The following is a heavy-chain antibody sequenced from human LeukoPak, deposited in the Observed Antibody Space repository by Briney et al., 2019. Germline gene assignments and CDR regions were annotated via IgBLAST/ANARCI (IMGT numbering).Heavy chain of an antibody. CDR2: INPSGGST. D-gene: IGHD3-22*01. J-gene: IGHJ4*02. CDR1: GYTFTSYY. CDR3: SRGDYYDSSGYLSLYY. Sequence: ASVKVSCKASGYTFTSYYMHWVRQAPGQGLEWMGIINPSGGSTGYAQKFQGRVTMTRDTSTSTVYMELSSLRSEDTAVYYCSRGDYYDSSGYLSLYYWGQGTLVTVSS. V-gene: IGHV1-46*01.